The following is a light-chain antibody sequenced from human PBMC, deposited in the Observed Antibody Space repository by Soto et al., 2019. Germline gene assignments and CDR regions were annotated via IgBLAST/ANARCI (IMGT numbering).Light chain of an antibody. V-gene: IGKV3-15*01. CDR2: GAS. CDR3: QHYNNWPLT. CDR1: QSVSTN. J-gene: IGKJ4*01. Sequence: EIVMTQSPATLSVSPGERATLSCRASQSVSTNLAWYKQKPGQAPRPLIYGASTRATGIPARFSGSGSGTEFTLNISSLQSEDFAVYYCQHYNNWPLTFGGGTKVEIK.